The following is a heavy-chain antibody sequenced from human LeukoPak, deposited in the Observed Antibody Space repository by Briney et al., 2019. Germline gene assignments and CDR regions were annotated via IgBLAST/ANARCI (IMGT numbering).Heavy chain of an antibody. CDR2: INSDGSST. CDR3: ARKGYSGSYFDY. Sequence: GGSLRLSCAASGFTFSSYWMHWVRQAPGKGLVWVSRINSDGSSTSYAESVKGRFTISRDNAKNTLYLQMNSLRAEDTAVYYCARKGYSGSYFDYWGQGTLVTVSS. V-gene: IGHV3-74*01. CDR1: GFTFSSYW. J-gene: IGHJ4*02. D-gene: IGHD1-26*01.